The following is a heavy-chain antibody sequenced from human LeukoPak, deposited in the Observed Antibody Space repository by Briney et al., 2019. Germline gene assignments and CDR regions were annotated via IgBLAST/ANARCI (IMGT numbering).Heavy chain of an antibody. V-gene: IGHV3-7*03. J-gene: IGHJ5*02. CDR3: ARLSSNWFDP. Sequence: GGSLRLSCTASGFIFSGSWMAWIRQAPGKGLEWVAIIKKDGSEKYYVDSMKGRFTISRDNAKNSLFLQMNSLRSDDTAVYYCARLSSNWFDPWGQGTLVTVSS. CDR1: GFIFSGSW. CDR2: IKKDGSEK. D-gene: IGHD3-3*02.